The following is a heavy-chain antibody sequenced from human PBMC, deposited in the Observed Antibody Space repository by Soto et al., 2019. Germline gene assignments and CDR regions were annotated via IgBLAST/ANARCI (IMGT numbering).Heavy chain of an antibody. D-gene: IGHD2-15*01. J-gene: IGHJ2*01. V-gene: IGHV1-18*01. Sequence: QVQLVQSGAEVKKPGASVKVSCKASGYTFTNYGITWVRQAPGQGLEWMAWISTYNGNTNYAQKFQGRVTMTTDTSTRTAYMELRSLRSDDTAVYYCATVSVEGGYFDLWGRGTLVTVSS. CDR3: ATVSVEGGYFDL. CDR1: GYTFTNYG. CDR2: ISTYNGNT.